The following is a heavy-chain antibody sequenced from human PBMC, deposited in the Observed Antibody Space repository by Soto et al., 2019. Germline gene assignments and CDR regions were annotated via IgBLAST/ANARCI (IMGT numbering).Heavy chain of an antibody. D-gene: IGHD3-3*01. J-gene: IGHJ4*02. V-gene: IGHV1-8*01. CDR2: MNTNTGNT. CDR1: GYTFTEFD. Sequence: GASVQVSCKTSGYTFTEFDINWVRQAPGQGLEWMGWMNTNTGNTGYAQKFQGRVTMTRDTSISTAYMELRRLRSEDTAVYYCARVVRFFGGHAGYWGQGTLVNVAS. CDR3: ARVVRFFGGHAGY.